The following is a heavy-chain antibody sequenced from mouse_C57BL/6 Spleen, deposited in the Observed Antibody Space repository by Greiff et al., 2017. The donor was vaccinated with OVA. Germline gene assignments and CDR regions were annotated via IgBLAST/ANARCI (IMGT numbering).Heavy chain of an antibody. CDR2: INPGSGGT. V-gene: IGHV1-54*01. CDR1: GYAFTNYL. J-gene: IGHJ3*01. CDR3: ARGGDFLRTY. Sequence: QVQLQQSGAELVRPGTSVKVSCKASGYAFTNYLIEWVKQRPGQGLEWIGVINPGSGGTNYPEKFKGKATLTADKSSGTAYMQLSSLTSEDAAVYFCARGGDFLRTYWGQGTLVTVSA.